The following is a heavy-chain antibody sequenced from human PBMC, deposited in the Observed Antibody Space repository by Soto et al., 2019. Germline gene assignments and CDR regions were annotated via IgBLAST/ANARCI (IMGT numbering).Heavy chain of an antibody. J-gene: IGHJ4*02. CDR3: AGEKSGHYAY. Sequence: QVQLVQSGAEVKKPGASVKVSCKASGYTFTSYDINWVRQATGQGLEWMGWMNPNSGDTGYAQKFQGRVTMARNTSISTAYMELRSLRSEATAVYYCAGEKSGHYAYWGQGSLVTVSS. CDR1: GYTFTSYD. CDR2: MNPNSGDT. D-gene: IGHD3-3*01. V-gene: IGHV1-8*01.